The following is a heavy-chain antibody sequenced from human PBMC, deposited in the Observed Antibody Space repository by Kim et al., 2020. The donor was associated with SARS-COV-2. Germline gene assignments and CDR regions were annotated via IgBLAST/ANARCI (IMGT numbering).Heavy chain of an antibody. D-gene: IGHD3-16*02. J-gene: IGHJ1*01. Sequence: SVKVSCKASGGTFSSYTISWVRQAPGQGLEWMGRIIPILGIANYAQKFQGRVTITADKSTSTAYMELSSLRSEDTAVYYCARERRDYDYVWGSYRYMAGYFQHWGQRTLVTVSS. CDR1: GGTFSSYT. CDR3: ARERRDYDYVWGSYRYMAGYFQH. V-gene: IGHV1-69*04. CDR2: IIPILGIA.